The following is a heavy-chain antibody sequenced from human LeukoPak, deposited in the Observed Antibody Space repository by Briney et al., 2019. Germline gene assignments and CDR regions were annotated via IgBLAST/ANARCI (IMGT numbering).Heavy chain of an antibody. CDR2: IYYSGNT. J-gene: IGHJ3*01. CDR3: ARGDNSGYDSHAFDF. CDR1: GASITSGAYY. V-gene: IGHV4-31*03. Sequence: PSQTLSLTCTVSGASITSGAYYWTWIRQRPGKGLEWIGYIYYSGNTYYKSSLKSRVSISRDTSKNQFSLKLTSVTAADAAVYYCARGDNSGYDSHAFDFWGQRTLLTVSA. D-gene: IGHD3-22*01.